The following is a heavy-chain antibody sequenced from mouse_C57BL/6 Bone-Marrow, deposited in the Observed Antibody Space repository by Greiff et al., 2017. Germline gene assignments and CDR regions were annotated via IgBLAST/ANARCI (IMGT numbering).Heavy chain of an antibody. CDR2: IDPSDSET. J-gene: IGHJ2*01. V-gene: IGHV1-52*01. CDR3: ARLIYDYGSSYGDY. CDR1: GYTFTSYW. D-gene: IGHD1-1*01. Sequence: QVQLQQPGAELVRPGSSVKLSCKASGYTFTSYWMHWVKQRPIQGLEWIGNIDPSDSETHYNQKFKDKATLTVDKSSSPAYMQLSSLPSEDSAVDYCARLIYDYGSSYGDYWGQGTTLTVSS.